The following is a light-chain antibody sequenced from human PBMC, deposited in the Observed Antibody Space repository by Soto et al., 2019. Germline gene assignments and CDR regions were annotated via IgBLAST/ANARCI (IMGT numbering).Light chain of an antibody. Sequence: DIQMTQSPSSLSASVGDRVIITCRTSQGIRNDLGWYRQKPGKAPERLIYFASTFESRVPTRFSGSGSGTEFTLTISSLQPEEFATYYCLQHTTNPITFGPGTKGDSK. CDR3: LQHTTNPIT. J-gene: IGKJ3*01. V-gene: IGKV1-17*01. CDR2: FAS. CDR1: QGIRND.